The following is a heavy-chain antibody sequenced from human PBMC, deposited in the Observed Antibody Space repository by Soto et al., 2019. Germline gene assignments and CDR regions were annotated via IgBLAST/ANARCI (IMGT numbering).Heavy chain of an antibody. CDR2: IYHSGST. Sequence: QLQLQESGSGLVKPSQTLSLTCAVSGGSISSGGYSWSWIRQPPGKGLEWIGYIYHSGSTYYNPSLMIRLTLSVDRSKNEFSLKPICVTAADTAVYYSARGYYDSSCYYSTTGYWGQGTLVTVSS. V-gene: IGHV4-30-2*01. CDR1: GGSISSGGYS. CDR3: ARGYYDSSCYYSTTGY. D-gene: IGHD3-22*01. J-gene: IGHJ4*02.